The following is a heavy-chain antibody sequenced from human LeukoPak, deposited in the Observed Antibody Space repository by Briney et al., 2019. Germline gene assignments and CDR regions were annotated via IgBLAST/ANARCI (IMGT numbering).Heavy chain of an antibody. CDR2: ISSSSSYT. V-gene: IGHV3-11*06. D-gene: IGHD5-12*01. CDR1: GFTFSDYY. CDR3: AGLLDIVAQTADY. J-gene: IGHJ4*02. Sequence: PGGSLRLSCAASGFTFSDYYMSWIRQAPGKGLEWVSYISSSSSYTNYADSVKGRFTISRDNAKNSLYLQMNSLRAEDTAVYYCAGLLDIVAQTADYWGQGTLVTVSS.